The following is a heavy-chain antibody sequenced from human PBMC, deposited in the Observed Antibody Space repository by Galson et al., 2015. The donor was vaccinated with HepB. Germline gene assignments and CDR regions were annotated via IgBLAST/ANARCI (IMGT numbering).Heavy chain of an antibody. CDR1: GGTFSNFA. Sequence: SVKVSCKASGGTFSNFAFNWVRQAPGQGLEWMGGIIPIFDITNYAQKFQGWVTIAADEPTNTVYMELNSLRSDDTAIYYCARPNAAASASYDYRGQGTLVTVSS. D-gene: IGHD6-25*01. V-gene: IGHV1-69*13. J-gene: IGHJ4*02. CDR2: IIPIFDIT. CDR3: ARPNAAASASYDY.